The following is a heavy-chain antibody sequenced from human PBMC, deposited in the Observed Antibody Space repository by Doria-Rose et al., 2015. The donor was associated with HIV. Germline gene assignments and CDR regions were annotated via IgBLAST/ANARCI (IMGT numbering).Heavy chain of an antibody. D-gene: IGHD3-22*01. CDR1: GDSISTYY. CDR3: VRGTFYDSSGYYPYFDY. J-gene: IGHJ4*02. V-gene: IGHV4-59*01. CDR2: IYYSGST. Sequence: TLSLTCSVSGDSISTYYWNWIRQPPGKGLEWIGYIYYSGSTNYNPSLKSRVTISVDTSKNQFSLKLSSVTAADTAVYYCVRGTFYDSSGYYPYFDYWGQGTLVTVSS.